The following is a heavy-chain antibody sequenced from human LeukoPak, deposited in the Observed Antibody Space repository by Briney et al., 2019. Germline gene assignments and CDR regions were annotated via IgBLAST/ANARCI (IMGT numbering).Heavy chain of an antibody. CDR2: IYYTGSGST. J-gene: IGHJ4*02. Sequence: SETLSLTCTVSGGSISPYYWSWIRQPPGKGLEWIGYIYYTGSGSTSHNPSLKSRVTISVDTSKNQFSLNLNSVTAAGTAVYCCARHAVYAGSGWAFDYWGQGTLVTVFS. D-gene: IGHD6-19*01. CDR3: ARHAVYAGSGWAFDY. CDR1: GGSISPYY. V-gene: IGHV4-59*08.